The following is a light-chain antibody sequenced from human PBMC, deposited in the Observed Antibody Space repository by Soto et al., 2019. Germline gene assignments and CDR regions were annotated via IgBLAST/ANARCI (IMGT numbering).Light chain of an antibody. V-gene: IGLV2-14*01. CDR1: SSDVGGYNY. CDR2: DVS. J-gene: IGLJ1*01. CDR3: SSYTSSSTLEDV. Sequence: QSVLTQPASVSGSPGQSITISCTGTSSDVGGYNYVSWYQQHPGKAPKLMIYDVSNPPSGVSNRFSGSKSGNTASLTISGLQAEDEADYYCSSYTSSSTLEDVFGTGTKLTVL.